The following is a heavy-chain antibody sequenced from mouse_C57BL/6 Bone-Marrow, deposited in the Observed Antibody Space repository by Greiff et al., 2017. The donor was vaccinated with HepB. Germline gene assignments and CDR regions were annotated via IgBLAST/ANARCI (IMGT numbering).Heavy chain of an antibody. CDR3: TRGGDYDWFAY. Sequence: VQLTESGAELVRPGASVKLSCTASGFNIKDDYMHWVKQKPEQGLEWIGWIDPENGDTEYASKFQGKATITADTSTNTAYLQLSSLTSEDTAVYYCTRGGDYDWFAYWGQGTLVTVSA. CDR2: IDPENGDT. V-gene: IGHV14-4*01. CDR1: GFNIKDDY. J-gene: IGHJ3*01. D-gene: IGHD2-4*01.